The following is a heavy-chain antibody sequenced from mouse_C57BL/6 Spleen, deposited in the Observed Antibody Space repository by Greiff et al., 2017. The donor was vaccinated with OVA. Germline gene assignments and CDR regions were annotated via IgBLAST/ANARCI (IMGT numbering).Heavy chain of an antibody. J-gene: IGHJ2*01. V-gene: IGHV1-61*01. CDR2: IYPSDSET. CDR3: VITTVVASDY. Sequence: QVQLQQPGAELVRPGSSVKLSCKASGYTFTSYWMDWVKQRPGQGLEWIGNIYPSDSETHYNQKFKDKATLTVDKSSSTAYMQLSSLTSEDSAVYYGVITTVVASDYWGQGTTLTVSS. D-gene: IGHD1-1*01. CDR1: GYTFTSYW.